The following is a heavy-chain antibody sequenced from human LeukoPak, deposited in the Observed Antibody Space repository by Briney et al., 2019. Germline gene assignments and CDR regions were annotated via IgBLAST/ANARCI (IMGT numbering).Heavy chain of an antibody. V-gene: IGHV4-59*01. D-gene: IGHD2-15*01. CDR2: IYYSGST. CDR3: ARVWCSGGSCYSLPPDAFDI. Sequence: SETLSLTCTVSGGSISSYYWSWIRQPPGKGLEWIGHIYYSGSTNYNPSLKSRVTISVDTSKNQFSLKLSSVTAADTAVYYCARVWCSGGSCYSLPPDAFDIWAKGQWSPSLQ. CDR1: GGSISSYY. J-gene: IGHJ3*02.